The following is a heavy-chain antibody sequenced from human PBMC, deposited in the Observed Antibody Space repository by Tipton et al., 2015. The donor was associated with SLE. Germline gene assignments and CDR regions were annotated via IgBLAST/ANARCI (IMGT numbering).Heavy chain of an antibody. D-gene: IGHD3-22*01. CDR3: ARADYDNVPFFDY. Sequence: TLSLTCDVSGGSVSSGGYSWSWIRRSPGKGLEWIGYSYYSGRASYNPSLKSRVTISVDRSMNQFSLRLSFVTAADTAVYYCARADYDNVPFFDYWGQGTLVTVSS. CDR1: GGSVSSGGYS. CDR2: SYYSGRA. J-gene: IGHJ4*02. V-gene: IGHV4-30-2*06.